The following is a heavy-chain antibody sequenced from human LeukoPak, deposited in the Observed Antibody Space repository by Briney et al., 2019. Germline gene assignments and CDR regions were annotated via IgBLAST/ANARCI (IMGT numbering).Heavy chain of an antibody. CDR3: ARHEYSYGYSFFDY. CDR1: GGSISSYY. CDR2: IYYSGST. D-gene: IGHD5-18*01. J-gene: IGHJ4*02. V-gene: IGHV4-59*08. Sequence: PSETLSLTCTVSGGSISSYYWSWIRQPPGKGLEWIGHIYYSGSTNYNPSLKSRVTISVDTSKNQFSLKLSSVTAADTAVYYCARHEYSYGYSFFDYWGQGTLVTVSS.